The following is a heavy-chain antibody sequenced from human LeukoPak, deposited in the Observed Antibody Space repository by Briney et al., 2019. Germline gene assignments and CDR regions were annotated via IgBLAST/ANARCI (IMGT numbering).Heavy chain of an antibody. V-gene: IGHV4-39*07. Sequence: PSETLSLTCTVSGGSISSSGYCWGWIRQPPGKGLEWIGSIDYSGNTNYNPSLKSRVTIAVDMSKNQFSLKLSSVTAADTAVYYCARVPVLSRKYSSSWRNYMDVWGKGTTVTVSS. CDR2: IDYSGNT. D-gene: IGHD6-13*01. CDR3: ARVPVLSRKYSSSWRNYMDV. J-gene: IGHJ6*03. CDR1: GGSISSSGYC.